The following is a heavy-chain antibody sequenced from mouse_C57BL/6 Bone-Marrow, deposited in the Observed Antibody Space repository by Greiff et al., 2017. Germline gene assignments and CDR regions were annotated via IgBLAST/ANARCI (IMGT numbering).Heavy chain of an antibody. D-gene: IGHD2-4*01. Sequence: EVHLVESGGGLVQPGGSMKLSCVASGFTFSNYWMNWVRQSPEKGLEWVAQIRLKSDNYATHYAVSVKGRFTISRDDSKISVYMQMNNLTADDAGIYCCKADYGEGYWGQGTTLTVSS. CDR3: KADYGEGY. CDR2: IRLKSDNYAT. CDR1: GFTFSNYW. V-gene: IGHV6-3*01. J-gene: IGHJ2*01.